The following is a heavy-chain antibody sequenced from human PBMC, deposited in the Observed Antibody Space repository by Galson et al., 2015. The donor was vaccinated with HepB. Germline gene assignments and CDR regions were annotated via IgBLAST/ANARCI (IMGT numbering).Heavy chain of an antibody. CDR2: MSHSGSA. J-gene: IGHJ4*02. D-gene: IGHD3-3*01. CDR3: ARGNNFYDY. CDR1: GGSISGFY. Sequence: LSLTCTVSGGSISGFYWSWIRQPPGKGLEWLGYMSHSGSANYNPSLKSRVTISLDTSKNQFSLKLNSVTAADTAVYFCARGNNFYDYWGQGTLVTVSS. V-gene: IGHV4-59*08.